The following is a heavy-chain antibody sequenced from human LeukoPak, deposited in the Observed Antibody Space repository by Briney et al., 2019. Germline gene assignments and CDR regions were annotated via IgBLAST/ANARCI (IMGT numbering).Heavy chain of an antibody. CDR2: ISDNGGST. V-gene: IGHV3-64D*09. CDR3: VKVWYSSAYYDYYYGMDV. CDR1: GFTFSSYP. J-gene: IGHJ6*02. Sequence: PGGSLRLSCSASGFTFSSYPMHWVRQSPGKGLEYVSAISDNGGSTFYADSVKGRFTISRDNSKNTLYLQMSSLRAEDTAVYYCVKVWYSSAYYDYYYGMDVWGQGTTVTVSS. D-gene: IGHD6-19*01.